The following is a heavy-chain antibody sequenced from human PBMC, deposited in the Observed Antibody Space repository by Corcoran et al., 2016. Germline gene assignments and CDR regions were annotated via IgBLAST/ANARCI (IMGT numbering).Heavy chain of an antibody. CDR2: IIPIFGTA. V-gene: IGHV1-69*01. CDR3: ARHYYGSGSYRYFDY. Sequence: QVQLVQSGAEVKKPGSSVKVSCKASGGTFSSYAISWVRQAPGQGLEWMGGIIPIFGTANYAQKFQGRVTISADESTNTAYMELSSLRSEDTAVYDCARHYYGSGSYRYFDYWGQGTLVTVSS. D-gene: IGHD3-10*01. J-gene: IGHJ4*02. CDR1: GGTFSSYA.